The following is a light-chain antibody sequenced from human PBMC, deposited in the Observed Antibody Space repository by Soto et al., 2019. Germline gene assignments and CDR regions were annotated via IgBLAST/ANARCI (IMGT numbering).Light chain of an antibody. Sequence: EIVLTQSPGTLSLSPGERATLSCRASQSVRNNYLAWYQQRPGQAPRLLIYAASSRATGIPDRFGGSGSGTDFALTISRLEPEDFAVYYCQRYGGFGQGTKVDIK. CDR3: QRYGG. V-gene: IGKV3-20*01. CDR1: QSVRNNY. CDR2: AAS. J-gene: IGKJ1*01.